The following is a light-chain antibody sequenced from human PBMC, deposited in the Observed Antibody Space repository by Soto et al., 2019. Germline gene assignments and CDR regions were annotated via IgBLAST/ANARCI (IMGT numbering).Light chain of an antibody. CDR2: WAA. CDR3: QHYFSPPYT. J-gene: IGKJ2*01. Sequence: DIVMTQSPDSLAVSLGERATINCKSSQSVLYSSNNKNYLTWYQQKPGQPPKLLIYWAATRESGVPDRFSGSGSGTDFTLTISGLQAEDVAVYYCQHYFSPPYTFGQGTSLEIK. CDR1: QSVLYSSNNKNY. V-gene: IGKV4-1*01.